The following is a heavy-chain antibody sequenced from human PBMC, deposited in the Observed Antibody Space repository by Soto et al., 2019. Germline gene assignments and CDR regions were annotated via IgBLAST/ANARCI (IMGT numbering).Heavy chain of an antibody. CDR3: ARQRGYDNAFDI. V-gene: IGHV4-30-4*01. D-gene: IGHD5-12*01. CDR1: GGSISSGDYY. Sequence: SETLSLTCTVSGGSISSGDYYWSWIRQPPGKGLEWIGYIYYSGSTYYNPSLKSRLTISVDTSKNQFSLKLSSVTTADTAVYYCARQRGYDNAFDIWRQGTMVTVSS. CDR2: IYYSGST. J-gene: IGHJ3*02.